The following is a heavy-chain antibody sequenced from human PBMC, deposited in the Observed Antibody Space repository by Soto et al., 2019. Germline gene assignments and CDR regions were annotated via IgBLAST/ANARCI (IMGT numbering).Heavy chain of an antibody. V-gene: IGHV1-18*01. CDR2: ISAYNGNT. CDR1: GYPFTSYD. Sequence: QVQLVQSGAEVKKPGASVKVSCKASGYPFTSYDISWVRQAPGQGLEWMGWISAYNGNTNYAQKLQGRVTMTTDTSTSTAYMELRSLRSDDTAVYYCASTRGVISVGVLGYWAQGTLVTVSS. CDR3: ASTRGVISVGVLGY. J-gene: IGHJ4*02. D-gene: IGHD3-16*02.